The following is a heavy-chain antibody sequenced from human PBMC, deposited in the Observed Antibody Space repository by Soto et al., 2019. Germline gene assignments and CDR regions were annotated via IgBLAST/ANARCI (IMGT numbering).Heavy chain of an antibody. CDR3: ARDGGYSYGWSYYGMDV. CDR1: GDSVSSNSAA. Sequence: SQTLSLTCAISGDSVSSNSAAWNWIRQSPSRGLEWLGRTYYRSKWYNDYAVSVKSRITINPDTSKNQFSLQLNSVTPEDTAVYYCARDGGYSYGWSYYGMDVWGQGTTVTVSS. J-gene: IGHJ6*02. CDR2: TYYRSKWYN. D-gene: IGHD5-18*01. V-gene: IGHV6-1*01.